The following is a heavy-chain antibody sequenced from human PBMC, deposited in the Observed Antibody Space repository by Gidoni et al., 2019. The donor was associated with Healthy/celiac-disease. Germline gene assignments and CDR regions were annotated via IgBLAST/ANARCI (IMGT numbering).Heavy chain of an antibody. CDR1: GGSISSSSYY. Sequence: QLQLQESGPGLVKPSETLSLNCTVSGGSISSSSYYWGWIRQPPGKGLEWIGSIYYSGSTYYNPSLKSRVTISVDTSKNQFSLKLSSVTAADTAVYYCARLEVTVYYYYYGMDVWGKGTTVTVSS. V-gene: IGHV4-39*01. D-gene: IGHD5-18*01. CDR3: ARLEVTVYYYYYGMDV. J-gene: IGHJ6*04. CDR2: IYYSGST.